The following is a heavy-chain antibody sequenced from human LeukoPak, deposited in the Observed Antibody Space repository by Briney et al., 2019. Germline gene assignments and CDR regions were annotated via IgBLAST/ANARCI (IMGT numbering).Heavy chain of an antibody. CDR1: GFTFSSYG. V-gene: IGHV3-33*01. Sequence: GGSLRLSCAASGFTFSSYGMHWVRQAPGKGLEWVAVIWYDGSNKYYADSVKGRFTISRDNSKNTLYLQMNSLRAEDTAVYYCARDGSAAAGFSPFQHWGQGTLVTVSS. D-gene: IGHD6-13*01. CDR2: IWYDGSNK. J-gene: IGHJ1*01. CDR3: ARDGSAAAGFSPFQH.